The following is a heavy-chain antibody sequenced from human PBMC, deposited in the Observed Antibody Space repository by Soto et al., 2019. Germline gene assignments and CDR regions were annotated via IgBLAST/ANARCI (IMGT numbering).Heavy chain of an antibody. CDR3: AKTSSITMIVVVYYYGMDV. CDR1: GFTFSSYS. J-gene: IGHJ6*02. CDR2: ISGSGGST. D-gene: IGHD3-22*01. V-gene: IGHV3-23*01. Sequence: PGGSLRLSCAASGFTFSSYSMNWVRRAPGKGLEWVSAISGSGGSTYYADSVKGRFTISRDNSKNTLYLQMNSLRAEDTAVYYCAKTSSITMIVVVYYYGMDVWGQGTTVTAP.